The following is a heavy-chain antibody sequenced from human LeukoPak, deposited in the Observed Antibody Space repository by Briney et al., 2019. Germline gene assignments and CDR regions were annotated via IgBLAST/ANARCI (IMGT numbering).Heavy chain of an antibody. D-gene: IGHD6-13*01. CDR1: GGSISSSSYY. CDR3: ARDILATSIAAPYY. J-gene: IGHJ4*02. Sequence: SETLSLTCTVSGGSISSSSYYWGWIRQPPGKGLEWIGSIYYSGSTYYNPSLKSRVTISVDTSKNQFSLRLSSVNAADTAVYYCARDILATSIAAPYYWGQGTLVTVSS. V-gene: IGHV4-39*07. CDR2: IYYSGST.